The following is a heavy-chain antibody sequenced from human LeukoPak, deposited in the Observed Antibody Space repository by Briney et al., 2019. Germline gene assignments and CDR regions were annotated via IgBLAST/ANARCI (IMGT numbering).Heavy chain of an antibody. D-gene: IGHD2-2*01. J-gene: IGHJ4*02. Sequence: GGSLRLSCAASGFTFSSYSMNWVRQAPWKGLEWVSSISSSSSYIYYADSVKGRFTISRDNAKNSLYLQMNSLRAEDTAVYYCARGGSPDLYCSSTSCQADYWGQGTLVTVSS. CDR2: ISSSSSYI. V-gene: IGHV3-21*01. CDR1: GFTFSSYS. CDR3: ARGGSPDLYCSSTSCQADY.